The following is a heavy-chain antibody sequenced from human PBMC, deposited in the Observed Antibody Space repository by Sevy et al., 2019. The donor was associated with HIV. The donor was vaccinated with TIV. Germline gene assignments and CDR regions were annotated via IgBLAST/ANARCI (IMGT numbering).Heavy chain of an antibody. D-gene: IGHD3-10*01. Sequence: GGSLRLSCAASGFTVSSNYMSWVRQAPGKGLEWVSVLYSGGSKYYADSVKGRFTISRDNSKNTLYLQMDSLRAEDTAVYYCATLGVHFASGTYYGWGQGTLVTVSS. CDR3: ATLGVHFASGTYYG. V-gene: IGHV3-53*01. CDR2: LYSGGSK. CDR1: GFTVSSNY. J-gene: IGHJ4*02.